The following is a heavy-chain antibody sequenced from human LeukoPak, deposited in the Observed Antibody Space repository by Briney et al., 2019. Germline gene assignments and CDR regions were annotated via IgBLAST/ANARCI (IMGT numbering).Heavy chain of an antibody. V-gene: IGHV3-30-3*01. J-gene: IGHJ4*02. Sequence: GGSLRLSCAASGFTFSIYWMTWVRQAPGKGLEWVAVISYDGGNKYYADSVKGRFTISRDNSKNTLYLQMNSLRAEDTAVYYCATQTYYYDSSGYYSPYQDFDYWGQGTLVTVSS. CDR1: GFTFSIYW. CDR2: ISYDGGNK. D-gene: IGHD3-22*01. CDR3: ATQTYYYDSSGYYSPYQDFDY.